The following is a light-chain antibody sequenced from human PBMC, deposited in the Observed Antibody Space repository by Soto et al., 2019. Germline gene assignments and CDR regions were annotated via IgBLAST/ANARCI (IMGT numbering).Light chain of an antibody. J-gene: IGLJ1*01. Sequence: QSVLTQPASVSGSPGQWTTISCPGTSSDVGGYNYVSWYQQHPGKAPKLMIYDVSNRPSGVSSRFSGSKSGNTASLTTSGLQAEDEADYYCTSYTSSITYVFGTGTKVTVL. CDR2: DVS. CDR3: TSYTSSITYV. CDR1: SSDVGGYNY. V-gene: IGLV2-14*01.